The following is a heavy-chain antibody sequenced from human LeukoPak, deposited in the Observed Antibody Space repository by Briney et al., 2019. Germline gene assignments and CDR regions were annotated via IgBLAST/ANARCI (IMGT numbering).Heavy chain of an antibody. D-gene: IGHD6-13*01. CDR1: GGSISSGGYY. CDR2: IYYSGST. J-gene: IGHJ3*02. V-gene: IGHV4-31*03. CDR3: ASSSWTDAFDI. Sequence: SETLSLTCTVSGGSISSGGYYWSWIRQHPGKGLEWIGYIYYSGSTYYNPSLKSRVTISVGTSKNQFSLKLSSVTAADTAVYYCASSSWTDAFDIWGQGTMVTVSS.